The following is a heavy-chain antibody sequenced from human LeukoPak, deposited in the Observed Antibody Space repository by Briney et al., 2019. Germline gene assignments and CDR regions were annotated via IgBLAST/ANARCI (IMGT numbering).Heavy chain of an antibody. J-gene: IGHJ4*02. CDR1: GYTLTELS. CDR3: ATDPLAGGYETH. Sequence: ASVKVSCKVSGYTLTELSMHWMRQAPGKGLEWMGGFDPEDGETIYAQKFQGRVTMTEDTSTDTAYMELSSLRSEDTAVYYCATDPLAGGYETHWGQGTLVTVSS. CDR2: FDPEDGET. V-gene: IGHV1-24*01. D-gene: IGHD5-12*01.